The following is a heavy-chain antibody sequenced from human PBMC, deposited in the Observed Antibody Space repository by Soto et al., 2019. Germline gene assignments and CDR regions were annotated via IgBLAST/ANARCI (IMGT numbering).Heavy chain of an antibody. CDR2: ISYDGSNK. CDR3: AKDAVGYCSGGSCYPAPGY. V-gene: IGHV3-30*18. CDR1: GFTFSSYG. J-gene: IGHJ4*02. Sequence: QVQLVESGGGVVQPGRSLRLSCAASGFTFSSYGMHWVRQAPGKGLEWVAVISYDGSNKYYADSVKGRFTISRDNSKNTLYLQMNSLRAEDTAVYYCAKDAVGYCSGGSCYPAPGYWCQGTLVTVSS. D-gene: IGHD2-15*01.